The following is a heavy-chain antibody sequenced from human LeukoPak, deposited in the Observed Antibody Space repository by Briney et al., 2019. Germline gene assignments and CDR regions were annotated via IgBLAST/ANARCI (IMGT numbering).Heavy chain of an antibody. D-gene: IGHD3-10*01. Sequence: PSETLSLTCTVSGGSISSYYWSWIRQPPGKGLEWIGYIYYSGSTNYNPSLKSRVTISVDTSKNQFSLKLSSVTAADTAVYYCARVRGEGAYYFDYWGQGTLVTVSS. V-gene: IGHV4-59*01. CDR2: IYYSGST. CDR3: ARVRGEGAYYFDY. CDR1: GGSISSYY. J-gene: IGHJ4*02.